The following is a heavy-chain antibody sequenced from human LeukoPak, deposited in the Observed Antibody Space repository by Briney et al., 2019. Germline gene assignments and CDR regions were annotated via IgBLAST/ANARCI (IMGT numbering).Heavy chain of an antibody. J-gene: IGHJ6*03. Sequence: SETLSLTCTVSGGSISSSSYYWGWIRQPSGKGLEWIGSIYHSGSTYYNPSLKSRVTISVDTSKNQFSLKLSSVTAADTAVYYCARATVTRRGWDYYYYYMDVWGKGATVTVSS. CDR3: ARATVTRRGWDYYYYYMDV. V-gene: IGHV4-39*07. CDR1: GGSISSSSYY. CDR2: IYHSGST. D-gene: IGHD4-17*01.